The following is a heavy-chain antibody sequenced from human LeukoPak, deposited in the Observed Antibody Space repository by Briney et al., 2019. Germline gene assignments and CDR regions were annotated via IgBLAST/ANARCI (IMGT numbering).Heavy chain of an antibody. CDR2: IKSKTDGGTT. D-gene: IGHD3-9*01. CDR3: TTFTYYDILTGPDAFDI. V-gene: IGHV3-15*01. Sequence: GGSLRLSCAVSGFTFSNAWMSWVRQAPGKGLEWVGRIKSKTDGGTTDYAAPVKGRFTISRDDSKNTLYLQMNSLKTEDTAVYYCTTFTYYDILTGPDAFDIWGQGTMVTVSS. CDR1: GFTFSNAW. J-gene: IGHJ3*02.